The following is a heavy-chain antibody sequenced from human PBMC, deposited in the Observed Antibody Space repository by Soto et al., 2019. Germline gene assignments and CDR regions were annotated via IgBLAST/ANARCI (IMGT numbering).Heavy chain of an antibody. Sequence: GESLKISCKGSGYSFTSYWIGWVRQMPGKGLEWMGIIYPGDSDTRYSPSFQGQVTISADKSISTAYLQWSSLKASDTAMYYCALEYQLLRWSSGSSSGYFDYWGQGTLVTVSS. V-gene: IGHV5-51*01. CDR1: GYSFTSYW. CDR2: IYPGDSDT. CDR3: ALEYQLLRWSSGSSSGYFDY. D-gene: IGHD2-2*01. J-gene: IGHJ4*02.